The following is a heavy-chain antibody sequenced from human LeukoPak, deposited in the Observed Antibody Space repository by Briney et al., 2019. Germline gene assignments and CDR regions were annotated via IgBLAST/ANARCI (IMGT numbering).Heavy chain of an antibody. D-gene: IGHD6-13*01. CDR1: GYTFTSYD. CDR2: MNPNSGNT. Sequence: ASVKVSCKASGYTFTSYDINWVRQATGQGLEWMGWMNPNSGNTGYAQKFQGRVIMTRNTSISTAYMELSSLRSEDTAVYYCAIVTGIAEAFDIWGQGTMVTVSS. V-gene: IGHV1-8*01. CDR3: AIVTGIAEAFDI. J-gene: IGHJ3*02.